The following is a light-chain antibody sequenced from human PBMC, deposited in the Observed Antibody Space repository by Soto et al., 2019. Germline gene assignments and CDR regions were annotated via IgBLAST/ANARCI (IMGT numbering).Light chain of an antibody. CDR2: EVN. CDR3: SSYAGSNNYV. J-gene: IGLJ1*01. Sequence: QSALTQPPSASGSPGQSVTISCTGTTFDVGAYNYVSWYQQHPGKAPKLIIYEVNKRPSGVPDRFSGSKSDTTASLTVSGLHPEDQADYYCSSYAGSNNYVFGIGTKVTVL. V-gene: IGLV2-8*01. CDR1: TFDVGAYNY.